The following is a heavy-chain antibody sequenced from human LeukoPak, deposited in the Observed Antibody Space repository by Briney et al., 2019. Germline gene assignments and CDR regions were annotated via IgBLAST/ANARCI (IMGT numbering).Heavy chain of an antibody. D-gene: IGHD5-18*01. CDR2: IRSKAYGGTT. CDR3: TRDRNPRGYSYGIPSGY. V-gene: IGHV3-49*01. J-gene: IGHJ4*02. CDR1: GFTFCDYA. Sequence: GGSLRLSCTASGFTFCDYAMSWFRQAPGKGLEWVGFIRSKAYGGTTEYTASVKGRFTISRDDSKSIAYLQMNSLKTEDTAVYYCTRDRNPRGYSYGIPSGYWGQGTLVTVSS.